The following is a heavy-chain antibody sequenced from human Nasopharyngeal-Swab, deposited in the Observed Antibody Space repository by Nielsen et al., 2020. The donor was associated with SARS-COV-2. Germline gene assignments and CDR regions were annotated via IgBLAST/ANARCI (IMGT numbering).Heavy chain of an antibody. Sequence: SVKVSCNASGGTFSGYAISWVRQAPGQGLEWMGGIIPIFGTANYAQKFQGRVTITADESTSTAYMELSRLRSEDTAVYYCARYPALELNYGMDVWGQGTTVTVSS. CDR2: IIPIFGTA. CDR1: GGTFSGYA. V-gene: IGHV1-69*13. J-gene: IGHJ6*02. D-gene: IGHD3-10*01. CDR3: ARYPALELNYGMDV.